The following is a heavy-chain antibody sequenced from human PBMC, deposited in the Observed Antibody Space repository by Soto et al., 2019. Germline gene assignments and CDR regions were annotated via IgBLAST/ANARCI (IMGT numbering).Heavy chain of an antibody. D-gene: IGHD3-10*01. V-gene: IGHV3-9*01. CDR3: VKVEGGLRGVPSAFDI. CDR1: GFTFDDYA. J-gene: IGHJ3*02. Sequence: EVQLVESGGGLVQPGRSLRLSCAASGFTFDDYAMHWVRQAPGKGLEWVSGISWNSGSIGYADSVKGRFTISRENAENSLYLQMNSPRARDTALYYCVKVEGGLRGVPSAFDIWGQGTMVTVS. CDR2: ISWNSGSI.